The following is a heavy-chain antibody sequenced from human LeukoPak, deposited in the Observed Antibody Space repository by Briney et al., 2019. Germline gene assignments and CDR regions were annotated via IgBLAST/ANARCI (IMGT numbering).Heavy chain of an antibody. V-gene: IGHV4-39*01. CDR1: GGSISSSRDY. D-gene: IGHD6-19*01. CDR2: IYYSGST. Sequence: SETLSLTCTVSGGSISSSRDYWGWIRQPPGKGLEWIGSIYYSGSTYYNPSLKSRVTISVDTSKNQFSLKLSSVTGADTAVYYCARHVEIAVAGPIDYWGQGTLVTVSS. J-gene: IGHJ4*02. CDR3: ARHVEIAVAGPIDY.